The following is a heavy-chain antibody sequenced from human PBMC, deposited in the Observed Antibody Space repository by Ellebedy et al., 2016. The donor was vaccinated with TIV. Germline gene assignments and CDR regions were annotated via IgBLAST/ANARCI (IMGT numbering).Heavy chain of an antibody. J-gene: IGHJ6*02. Sequence: GESLKISXAASGFTVSSNYMSWVRQAPGKGLEWVSVIYSGGSTYYADSVKGRFTISRDNSKNTLYLQMNSLRAEDTAVYYCARSPRAMVRGVMGGMDVWGQGTTVTVSS. D-gene: IGHD3-10*01. CDR1: GFTVSSNY. CDR2: IYSGGST. V-gene: IGHV3-66*01. CDR3: ARSPRAMVRGVMGGMDV.